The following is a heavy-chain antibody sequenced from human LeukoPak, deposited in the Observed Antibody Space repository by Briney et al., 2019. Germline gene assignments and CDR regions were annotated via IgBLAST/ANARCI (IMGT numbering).Heavy chain of an antibody. Sequence: RGSLRLSCVASGFTFSTYGMNWVRQAPGKGREWVSYINSAGSSIYYADSLKGRFTISIDNAQNSLYLQMNSLRAEDTAAYYSWRDRRNTGSFFDYWGQGALVTVSS. J-gene: IGHJ4*02. CDR1: GFTFSTYG. D-gene: IGHD1-26*01. CDR3: WRDRRNTGSFFDY. V-gene: IGHV3-48*01. CDR2: INSAGSSI.